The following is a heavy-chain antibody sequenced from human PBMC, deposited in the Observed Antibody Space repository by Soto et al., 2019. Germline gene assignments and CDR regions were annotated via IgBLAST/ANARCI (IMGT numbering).Heavy chain of an antibody. CDR1: GFTFTSSA. Sequence: QMQLVQSGPEVKKPGTSVKVSCKASGFTFTSSAMQWVRQARGQRLEWIGWIVVGSGNTNYAQKFQERVSIXRXXSTRTAYMELSSLRSEDTAVYYCAAGVTYDGNFDIWGQGTMVTVSS. CDR3: AAGVTYDGNFDI. CDR2: IVVGSGNT. D-gene: IGHD5-12*01. J-gene: IGHJ3*02. V-gene: IGHV1-58*02.